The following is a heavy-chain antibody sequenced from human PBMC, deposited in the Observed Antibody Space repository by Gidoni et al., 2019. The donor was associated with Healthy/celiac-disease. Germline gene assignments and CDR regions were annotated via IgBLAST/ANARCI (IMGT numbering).Heavy chain of an antibody. V-gene: IGHV1-69*01. CDR3: ARDIKRGIAAADGAFDI. D-gene: IGHD6-13*01. CDR1: GVTFSSYA. J-gene: IGHJ3*02. CDR2: IIPIFGTA. Sequence: QVQLVQSGAAVKKPGSSVKVSCKASGVTFSSYAISWVRQAPGQGLEWMGGIIPIFGTANYAQKLQGRVTITADESTSTAYMELSSMRSEETAVYYCARDIKRGIAAADGAFDIWGQGTMVTVSS.